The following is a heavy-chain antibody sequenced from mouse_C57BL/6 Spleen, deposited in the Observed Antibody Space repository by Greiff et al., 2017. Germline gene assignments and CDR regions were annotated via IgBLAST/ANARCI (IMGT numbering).Heavy chain of an antibody. CDR1: GFTFSSYG. CDR3: ARLITTVVEGVYSFDY. D-gene: IGHD1-1*01. CDR2: ISSGGSYT. V-gene: IGHV5-6*01. J-gene: IGHJ2*01. Sequence: VQLKESGGDLVKPGGSLKLSCAASGFTFSSYGMSWVRQTPDKRLEWVATISSGGSYTYYPDSVKGRITISRDNAKNTLYLQMSSLKSEDTAMYYCARLITTVVEGVYSFDYWGQGTTLTVSS.